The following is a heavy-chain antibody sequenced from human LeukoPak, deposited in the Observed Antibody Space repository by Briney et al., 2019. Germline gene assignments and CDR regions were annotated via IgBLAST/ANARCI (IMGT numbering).Heavy chain of an antibody. D-gene: IGHD5-12*01. CDR1: GYSFISYD. CDR3: ARNLARTGDFDY. J-gene: IGHJ4*02. CDR2: MNPNSGST. V-gene: IGHV1-8*01. Sequence: AASVKASCKASGYSFISYDINWVRQATGQGLEWLGWMNPNSGSTGYAQNFQGRVSMTRDTSISTAYMELSNLGSEDTAVYYCARNLARTGDFDYWGQGTLVTVSS.